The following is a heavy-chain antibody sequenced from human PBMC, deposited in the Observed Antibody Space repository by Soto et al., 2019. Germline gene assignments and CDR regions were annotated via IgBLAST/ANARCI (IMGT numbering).Heavy chain of an antibody. Sequence: ASVTVSCTASEYTFTSYVMHWVRQAPGQSLEWIGWINAGNGHTKYSQKFQDRVTITRDTSANTAYMELSRLRSEDTAVYYCARELQGLYYFDYWGQGALVTV. CDR3: ARELQGLYYFDY. D-gene: IGHD4-4*01. J-gene: IGHJ4*02. CDR1: EYTFTSYV. V-gene: IGHV1-3*01. CDR2: INAGNGHT.